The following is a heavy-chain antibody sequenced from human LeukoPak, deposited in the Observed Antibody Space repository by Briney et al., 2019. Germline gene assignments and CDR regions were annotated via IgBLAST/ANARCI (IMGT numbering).Heavy chain of an antibody. CDR2: IYYSGST. D-gene: IGHD5-18*01. J-gene: IGHJ4*02. V-gene: IGHV4-59*08. Sequence: PETLSLTCTVSGGSISSYYWSWIRQPPGKGLEWIGYIYYSGSTNYNPSLKSRVTISVDTSKNQFSLKLSSVTAADTAVYYCATREHVDTVSDYWGQGTLVTVSS. CDR3: ATREHVDTVSDY. CDR1: GGSISSYY.